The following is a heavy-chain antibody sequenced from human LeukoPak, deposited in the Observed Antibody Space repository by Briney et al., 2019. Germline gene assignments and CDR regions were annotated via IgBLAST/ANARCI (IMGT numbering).Heavy chain of an antibody. CDR3: ARGEVRGVIDY. Sequence: SETLSLTCAVYGGSFSGYYWSWIRQPPGKGLEWIGEINHSGSTNYNPSLKRRVTISVDTSKKQFSLKLSSVTAADTAVYYCARGEVRGVIDYWGQGTLVTLSS. J-gene: IGHJ4*02. D-gene: IGHD3-10*01. CDR2: INHSGST. V-gene: IGHV4-34*01. CDR1: GGSFSGYY.